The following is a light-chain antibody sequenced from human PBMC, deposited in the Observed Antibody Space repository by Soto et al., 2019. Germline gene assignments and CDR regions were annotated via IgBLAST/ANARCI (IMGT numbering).Light chain of an antibody. CDR1: SSDVGVYNY. Sequence: QSVLTQPASVSGSPGQSITISCTGTSSDVGVYNYVSWYQQHPGKAPKLMIYAVSNRPSGVSNRFSGSKSGNTASLTISGLQAEDEADYYCSSYTTTSGKVFGGGTKLTV. CDR3: SSYTTTSGKV. J-gene: IGLJ2*01. V-gene: IGLV2-14*01. CDR2: AVS.